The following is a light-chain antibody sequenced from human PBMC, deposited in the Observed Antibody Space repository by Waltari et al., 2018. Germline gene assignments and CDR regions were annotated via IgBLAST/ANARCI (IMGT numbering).Light chain of an antibody. CDR1: QGLSSS. V-gene: IGKV1-9*01. CDR3: LQFNSFPLT. J-gene: IGKJ4*01. Sequence: IQLTQSPSFLSASVGDRVTITCRASQGLSSSLAWYQQKPGMSPKLLIYVASTLQSGVPSRFSGSGSGTEFTLTISSLQPEDFATYYCLQFNSFPLTFGGGTKVEIK. CDR2: VAS.